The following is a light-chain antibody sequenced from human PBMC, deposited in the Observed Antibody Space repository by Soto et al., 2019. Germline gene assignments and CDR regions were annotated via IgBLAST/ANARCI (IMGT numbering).Light chain of an antibody. J-gene: IGKJ3*01. V-gene: IGKV1-27*01. CDR2: AAS. CDR3: QKYNGAPPET. CDR1: QGISNY. Sequence: DIQMTQSPSSLSATVGDRVTITCRASQGISNYLAWHQQKPGKVPKLLIYAASTLQPGVPSRFSGSGSGTDFTLTISSLQPEDVATDYCQKYNGAPPETFGPGTKVAIK.